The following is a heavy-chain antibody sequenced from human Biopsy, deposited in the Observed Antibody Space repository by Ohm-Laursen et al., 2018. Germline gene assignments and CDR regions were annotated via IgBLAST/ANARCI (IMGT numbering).Heavy chain of an antibody. V-gene: IGHV4-59*08. D-gene: IGHD3-22*01. CDR3: GGREVVITHDAFDT. J-gene: IGHJ3*02. CDR1: GGSFSGCY. CDR2: ISGSSNT. Sequence: PGTLSLTCTVSGGSFSGCYWSWIRQPPGKGLEWIGYISGSSNTNYNPSLKSRVTLSTDTSETHFSLRLSSVTAADTAVYYCGGREVVITHDAFDTWGQGTMVTVSS.